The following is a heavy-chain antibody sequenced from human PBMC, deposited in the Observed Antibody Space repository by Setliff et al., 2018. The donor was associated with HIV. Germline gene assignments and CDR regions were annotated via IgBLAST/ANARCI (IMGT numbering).Heavy chain of an antibody. CDR3: AFSIYRSGSYSFIFDY. CDR2: IIPLFGTR. V-gene: IGHV1-69*05. CDR1: GGTLNDYA. J-gene: IGHJ4*02. Sequence: ASVKVSCKASGGTLNDYAVTWVRQAPGQGLDVVGEIIPLFGTRNYVQRFQGRIAITTDEYTATAYMDLSGLTSEDTAMYYCAFSIYRSGSYSFIFDYWGQGTLVTVSS. D-gene: IGHD3-10*01.